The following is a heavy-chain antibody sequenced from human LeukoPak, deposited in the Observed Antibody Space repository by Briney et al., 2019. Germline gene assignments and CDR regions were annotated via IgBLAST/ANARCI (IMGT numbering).Heavy chain of an antibody. CDR2: ISGSGGST. D-gene: IGHD6-13*01. V-gene: IGHV3-23*01. Sequence: PGGSLKLSCAASGFTFSSYAMSWVRQAPGKGLEWVSDISGSGGSTYYADSVKGRFTISRDNSKNTLYLQMNSLRAEDTAVYYCAKGMHGSRWYVFYYWGQGTLVTVSS. J-gene: IGHJ4*02. CDR3: AKGMHGSRWYVFYY. CDR1: GFTFSSYA.